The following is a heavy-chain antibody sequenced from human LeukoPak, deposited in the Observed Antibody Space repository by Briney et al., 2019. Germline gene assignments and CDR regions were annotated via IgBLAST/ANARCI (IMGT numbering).Heavy chain of an antibody. CDR2: ISSSSSYT. D-gene: IGHD4-23*01. CDR3: ARSTTVVTPLDY. V-gene: IGHV3-11*03. J-gene: IGHJ4*02. CDR1: GFTFSDYY. Sequence: GGSLRLSCAASGFTFSDYYMSWIRQAPGKGLEWVSYISSSSSYTNYADSVKGRFTTSRDNAKNSLYLQMNSLRAEDTAVYYCARSTTVVTPLDYWGQGTLVTVSS.